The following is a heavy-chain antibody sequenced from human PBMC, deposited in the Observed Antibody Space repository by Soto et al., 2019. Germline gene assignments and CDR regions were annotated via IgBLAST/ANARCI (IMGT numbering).Heavy chain of an antibody. CDR1: GYTFTSYG. J-gene: IGHJ6*02. CDR2: ISAYNGNT. CDR3: AREGYCISTSCRHYDYYGMDV. V-gene: IGHV1-18*01. D-gene: IGHD2-2*01. Sequence: ASVKVSCKASGYTFTSYGISWVRQAPGQGLEWMGWISAYNGNTNYAQKLQGRVTMTTDTSTSTAYMELRSLRSDDTAVYYCAREGYCISTSCRHYDYYGMDVWGQGTTVTVSS.